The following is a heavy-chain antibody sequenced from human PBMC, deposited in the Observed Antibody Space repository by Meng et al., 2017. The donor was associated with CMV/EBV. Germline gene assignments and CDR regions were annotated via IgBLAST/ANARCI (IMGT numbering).Heavy chain of an antibody. V-gene: IGHV3-64*02. CDR3: ARDIIGDYDFWSGYYTPAYYYYGMDV. Sequence: GESLKISCAASGFTFSSYAMHWVRQAPGKGLEYFSAISSNGGSTYYADSVKGRFTISRDNSKNTLYLQMGSLRAEDMAVYYCARDIIGDYDFWSGYYTPAYYYYGMDVWGQGTTVTVSS. D-gene: IGHD3-3*01. J-gene: IGHJ6*02. CDR1: GFTFSSYA. CDR2: ISSNGGST.